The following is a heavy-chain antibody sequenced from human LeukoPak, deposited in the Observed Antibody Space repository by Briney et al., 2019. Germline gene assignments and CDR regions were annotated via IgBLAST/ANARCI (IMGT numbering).Heavy chain of an antibody. D-gene: IGHD2-2*01. J-gene: IGHJ6*04. CDR1: GFTFSSYW. CDR3: ARVEGCSSTSCYLYYYYYGMDV. Sequence: GGSLRLSCAASGFTFSSYWMSWVRQAPGKGLEWVANIKQDGSVKYYVDSVKGRFTISRDNAKNSLYLQMNSLRAEDTAVYYCARVEGCSSTSCYLYYYYYGMDVWGKGTTVTVSS. V-gene: IGHV3-7*03. CDR2: IKQDGSVK.